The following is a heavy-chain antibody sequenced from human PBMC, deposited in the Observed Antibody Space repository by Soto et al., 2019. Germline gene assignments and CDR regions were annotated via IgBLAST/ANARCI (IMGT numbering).Heavy chain of an antibody. CDR1: GFTFSSYS. CDR3: ARHPDRIAKIGWFDP. J-gene: IGHJ5*02. CDR2: ISSSSSTI. V-gene: IGHV3-48*01. Sequence: EVQLVESGGGLVQPGGSLRLSCAASGFTFSSYSMNWVRQAPGKGLEWVSYISSSSSTIYYADSVKGRFTISRDNAKNSLYLQMNSLRAEDTVVYYGARHPDRIAKIGWFDPWGQGTLVTVSS. D-gene: IGHD6-13*01.